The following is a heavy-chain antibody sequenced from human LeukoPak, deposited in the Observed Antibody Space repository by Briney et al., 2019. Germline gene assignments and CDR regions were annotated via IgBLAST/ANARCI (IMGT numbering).Heavy chain of an antibody. CDR1: GFTFDDYA. J-gene: IGHJ5*02. V-gene: IGHV3-9*01. CDR2: ISWNSGSI. CDR3: AKKLSSVWFDP. Sequence: GGSLRLSCAASGFTFDDYAMHWVRQAPGKGLEWVSGISWNSGSIGYADSVKGRFTISRDNAKNTLYLQMNSLRAEDTAVYYCAKKLSSVWFDPWGQGTLVTVSS. D-gene: IGHD3-22*01.